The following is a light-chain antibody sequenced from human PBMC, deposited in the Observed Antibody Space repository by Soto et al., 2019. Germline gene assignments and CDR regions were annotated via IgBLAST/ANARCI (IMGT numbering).Light chain of an antibody. V-gene: IGKV1-5*03. CDR3: QQYSSYRA. CDR1: QSIDTW. J-gene: IGKJ1*01. CDR2: KAS. Sequence: GDTVTITCRASQSIDTWLAWHQQKPGRAPKLLISKASALESGVPSRFSGSGSGTDFTLTIRDVQPDDFAIYYCQQYSSYRAFGQGTKVDIK.